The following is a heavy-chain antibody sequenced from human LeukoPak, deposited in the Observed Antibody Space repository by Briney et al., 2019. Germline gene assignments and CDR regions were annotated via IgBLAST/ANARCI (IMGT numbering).Heavy chain of an antibody. CDR3: ARITTVTTRGLDY. J-gene: IGHJ4*02. D-gene: IGHD4-17*01. Sequence: SETLSLTCTVSGGSISSYYWSWIRQPPGKGLEWIGYIYYSGSTNYNPSLKSRVTISVDTSKNQFSLKLSSVTAADTAVYYCARITTVTTRGLDYWGQGTLVTVSS. CDR1: GGSISSYY. CDR2: IYYSGST. V-gene: IGHV4-59*01.